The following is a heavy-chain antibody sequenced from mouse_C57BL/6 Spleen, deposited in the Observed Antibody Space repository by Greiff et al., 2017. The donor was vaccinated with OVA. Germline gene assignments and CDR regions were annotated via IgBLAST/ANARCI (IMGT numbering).Heavy chain of an antibody. CDR1: GYTFTSYW. D-gene: IGHD1-1*02. V-gene: IGHV1-69*01. Sequence: QVQLQQSGAELVMPGASVKLSCKASGYTFTSYWMHWVKQRPGQGLEWIGEIDPSDSYTNYNQKFKGKSTLTVDKSSSTAYMQLSSLTSEDSAVYYCARGGYLDYWGQGTTLTVSS. CDR2: IDPSDSYT. J-gene: IGHJ2*01. CDR3: ARGGYLDY.